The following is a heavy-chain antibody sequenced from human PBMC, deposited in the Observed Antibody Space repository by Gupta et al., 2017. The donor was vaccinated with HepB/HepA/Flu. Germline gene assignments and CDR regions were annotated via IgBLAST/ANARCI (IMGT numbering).Heavy chain of an antibody. Sequence: EVQLVESGGGLVQPGGSLTLSCTVSGFNFWTSWMSWVRQAPGKGLEWVASINQDGSEKYYVDPVKGRFTISRDNGKNSLYVQMDSLRPEDTAVYYCTTDRYDSSATWSHTFDMWGQGTMVTVSS. CDR3: TTDRYDSSATWSHTFDM. D-gene: IGHD6-6*01. V-gene: IGHV3-7*01. CDR1: GFNFWTSW. J-gene: IGHJ3*02. CDR2: INQDGSEK.